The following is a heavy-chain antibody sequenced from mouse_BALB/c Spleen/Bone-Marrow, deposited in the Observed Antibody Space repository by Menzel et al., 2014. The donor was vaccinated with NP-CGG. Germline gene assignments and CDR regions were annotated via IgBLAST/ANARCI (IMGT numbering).Heavy chain of an antibody. V-gene: IGHV5-12-2*01. CDR3: ASHYYDSSPFAY. CDR2: ISNGGGSI. D-gene: IGHD1-1*01. CDR1: GFTFSSYT. J-gene: IGHJ3*01. Sequence: EVMLVESGGGLVQPGGSLKLSCAASGFTFSSYTMSWVRQTPEKRLVWVAYISNGGGSIYYPDTVKGRFTISRDNDENTLYLQMSSLKSEDTAMYYCASHYYDSSPFAYWGQGTLVTVSA.